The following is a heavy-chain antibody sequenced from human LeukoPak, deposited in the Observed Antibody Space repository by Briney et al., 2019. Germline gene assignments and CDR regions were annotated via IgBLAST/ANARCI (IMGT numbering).Heavy chain of an antibody. D-gene: IGHD6-6*01. J-gene: IGHJ3*02. V-gene: IGHV4-59*08. CDR3: ARQVGLVGAFDI. Sequence: SETLSLTCTVSGGSISSYYWSWIRQPPGKGLEWIGYIYYSGSTNYNPSLKSRVTISVDTSKNQFSLKLSSVTAADTAVYYCARQVGLVGAFDIWGQGTMVAVSS. CDR1: GGSISSYY. CDR2: IYYSGST.